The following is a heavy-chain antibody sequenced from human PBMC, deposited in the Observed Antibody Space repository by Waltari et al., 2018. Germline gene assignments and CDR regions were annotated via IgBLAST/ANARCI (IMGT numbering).Heavy chain of an antibody. CDR2: MNPNSGNT. D-gene: IGHD3-3*01. J-gene: IGHJ3*02. Sequence: QVQLVQSGAEVKKPGASVKVSCQASGYTFTSYDINWVRQATGQGLEWLGWMNPNSGNTGYAQKFQGRVTMTRNTSISTAYMELSSLRSEDTAVYYCARVHRLDHRTIFGVVPIDAFDIWGQGTMVTVSS. CDR1: GYTFTSYD. CDR3: ARVHRLDHRTIFGVVPIDAFDI. V-gene: IGHV1-8*01.